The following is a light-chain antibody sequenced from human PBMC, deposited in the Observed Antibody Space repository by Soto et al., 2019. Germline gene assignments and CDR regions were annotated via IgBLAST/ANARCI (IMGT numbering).Light chain of an antibody. Sequence: EIVMTQSPATLSVSPLERSTLSCRASQSISSFLTWYQQKPGQAPRLLIYDASTRATGIPARFSGTGSGTDFTLTISSLEPEDFAVYYCQQRSDWPPLTFGGGTKVDIK. CDR2: DAS. CDR3: QQRSDWPPLT. J-gene: IGKJ4*01. CDR1: QSISSF. V-gene: IGKV3-11*01.